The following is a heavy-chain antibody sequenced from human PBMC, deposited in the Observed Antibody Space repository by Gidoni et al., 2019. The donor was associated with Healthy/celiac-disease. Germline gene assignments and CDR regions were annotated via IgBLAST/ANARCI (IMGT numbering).Heavy chain of an antibody. CDR3: AKGRARSPVYGSGSCFDY. V-gene: IGHV3-30*18. J-gene: IGHJ4*02. D-gene: IGHD3-10*01. CDR1: GFTFSSYG. CDR2: ISYDGSNK. Sequence: QVQLVESGGGVVQPGRSLRLSCAASGFTFSSYGMHWVRQAPGKGLEWVAVISYDGSNKYYADSVKGRFTISRDNSKNTLYLQMNSLRAEDTAVYYCAKGRARSPVYGSGSCFDYWGQGTLVTVSS.